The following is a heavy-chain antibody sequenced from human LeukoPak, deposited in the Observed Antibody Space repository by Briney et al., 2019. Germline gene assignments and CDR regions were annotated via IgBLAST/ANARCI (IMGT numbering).Heavy chain of an antibody. CDR2: IYYSGST. V-gene: IGHV4-59*08. CDR1: VGSISSYY. J-gene: IGHJ4*02. Sequence: SETLSLTCTFSVGSISSYYWSWIRQPPAKGLEWIGYIYYSGSTNYNPSLKSRVTISVDTSKNQFSLKLSSVTAADTAVYYCARHGIVGATTFDYWGQGTLVTVSS. D-gene: IGHD1-26*01. CDR3: ARHGIVGATTFDY.